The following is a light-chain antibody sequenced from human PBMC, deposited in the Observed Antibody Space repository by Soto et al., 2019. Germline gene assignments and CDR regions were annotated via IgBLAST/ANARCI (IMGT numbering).Light chain of an antibody. Sequence: EIVMTQSPATLSVSPWERATLSCRASQSVSSNLAWYQQNPGQAPRLLIYGASTRATGIPARFSGSGSGTEFTPTLSSLQSEDFAVYYCQQYNNWPWTFGQGTKVDI. V-gene: IGKV3D-15*01. J-gene: IGKJ1*01. CDR3: QQYNNWPWT. CDR2: GAS. CDR1: QSVSSN.